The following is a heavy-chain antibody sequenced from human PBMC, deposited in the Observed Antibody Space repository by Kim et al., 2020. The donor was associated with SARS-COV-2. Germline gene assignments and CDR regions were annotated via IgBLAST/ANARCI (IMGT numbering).Heavy chain of an antibody. D-gene: IGHD3-16*02. CDR1: GFSLSTSGMC. CDR3: ARALLGLTASEGVIANGMDV. Sequence: SGPTLVNPTQTLTLTCTFSGFSLSTSGMCVSWIRQPPGKALEWLALIDWDDDKYYSTSLKTRLTISKDTSKNQVVLTMTNVDPVDTATYFCARALLGLTASEGVIANGMDVWGQGTTVTVSS. J-gene: IGHJ6*02. V-gene: IGHV2-70*01. CDR2: IDWDDDK.